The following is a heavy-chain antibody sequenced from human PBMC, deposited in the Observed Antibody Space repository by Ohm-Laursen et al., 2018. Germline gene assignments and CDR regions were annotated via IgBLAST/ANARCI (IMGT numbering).Heavy chain of an antibody. CDR1: GGSISSYY. CDR2: TYYSGST. V-gene: IGHV4-59*01. D-gene: IGHD2-8*01. J-gene: IGHJ5*02. Sequence: GTLSLTCTVSGGSISSYYWSWIRQPPGKGLEWIGYTYYSGSTNYNPSLKSRVTISVDTSKNQFSLKLSSVTAADTAVYYCARDRGTNNWFDPWGQGTLVTVSS. CDR3: ARDRGTNNWFDP.